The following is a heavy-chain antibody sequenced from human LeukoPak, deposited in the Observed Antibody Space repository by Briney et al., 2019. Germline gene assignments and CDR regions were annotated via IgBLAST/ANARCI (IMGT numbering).Heavy chain of an antibody. CDR2: ISGSGQNT. Sequence: GGSLRLSCAASGFTFTSYGLSWVRQSPGKGLDWVSAISGSGQNTHYADSVKGRFIISKDNSKKTLDLQMNSLRAEDTAVYYCASEVELNPLGDQSWGQGTLVTVSS. CDR1: GFTFTSYG. V-gene: IGHV3-23*01. D-gene: IGHD1-1*01. CDR3: ASEVELNPLGDQS. J-gene: IGHJ5*02.